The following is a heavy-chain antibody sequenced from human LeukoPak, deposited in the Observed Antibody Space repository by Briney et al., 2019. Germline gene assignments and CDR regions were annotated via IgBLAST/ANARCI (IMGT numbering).Heavy chain of an antibody. CDR3: ASAQSSGYYYAYFDY. CDR1: GGSFSGYY. Sequence: KTSETLSLTCGVYGGSFSGYYWSWIRQPPGKGLEWIGEINHSGSTNYNPSLKSRVTISVDTSKNQFSLKLSSVTAADTAVYYCASAQSSGYYYAYFDYWGQGTLVTVSS. CDR2: INHSGST. V-gene: IGHV4-34*01. J-gene: IGHJ4*02. D-gene: IGHD3-22*01.